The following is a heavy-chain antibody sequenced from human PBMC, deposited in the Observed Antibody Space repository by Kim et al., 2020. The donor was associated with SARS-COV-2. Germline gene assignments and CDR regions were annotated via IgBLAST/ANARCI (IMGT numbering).Heavy chain of an antibody. J-gene: IGHJ4*02. CDR1: GGSISDNYYY. D-gene: IGHD6-13*01. V-gene: IGHV4-39*01. CDR2: IFYSGST. CDR3: VRHVWAGYSSTWYMDY. Sequence: SETLSLTCSVSGGSISDNYYYWAWIRQPPGKGLEWIGSIFYSGSTYYNPSLKTPVTLSVDTPKNQFSLKVRSVTAADTAVYYCVRHVWAGYSSTWYMDYWGQGTRVTVSS.